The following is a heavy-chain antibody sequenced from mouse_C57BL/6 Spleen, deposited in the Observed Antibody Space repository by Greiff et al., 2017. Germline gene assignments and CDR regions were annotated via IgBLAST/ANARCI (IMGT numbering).Heavy chain of an antibody. CDR2: FHPYNDDT. CDR3: AIYYDYDGYAMDY. Sequence: VQLQQSGAELVKPGASVKMSYKASGYTFTTYPIEWMKQNHGKSLEWIGNFHPYNDDTKYNEKFKGKATLTVEKSSSTVYLELSRLTSDDSAVYYCAIYYDYDGYAMDYWGQGTSVTVSS. CDR1: GYTFTTYP. V-gene: IGHV1-47*01. J-gene: IGHJ4*01. D-gene: IGHD2-4*01.